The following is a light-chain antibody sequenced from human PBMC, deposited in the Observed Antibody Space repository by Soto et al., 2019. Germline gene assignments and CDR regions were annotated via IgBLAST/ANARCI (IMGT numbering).Light chain of an antibody. Sequence: DIQMTQSPSSLSASVEDRVIITCRASQSISNHLNWYQQKPGKAPKLLIYAASSLQSGVPSRFSGSGSGTDFTLTISSLQPEDFATYYCQQSYSTPPFGQGTRLEIK. CDR1: QSISNH. J-gene: IGKJ5*01. V-gene: IGKV1-39*01. CDR2: AAS. CDR3: QQSYSTPP.